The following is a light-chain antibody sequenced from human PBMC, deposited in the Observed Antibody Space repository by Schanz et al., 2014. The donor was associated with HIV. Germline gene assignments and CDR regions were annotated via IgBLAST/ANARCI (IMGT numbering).Light chain of an antibody. CDR1: SSDVGVYNY. V-gene: IGLV2-14*03. Sequence: QSALTQPASVSGSPGQSITISCTGTSSDVGVYNYVSWYQQHPGKAPKLMIYDVNNRPSGVSNRFSGSKSGNTASLTISGLQAEDEADYYCASWDDSLKGPVFGGGTKLTVL. CDR2: DVN. CDR3: ASWDDSLKGPV. J-gene: IGLJ3*02.